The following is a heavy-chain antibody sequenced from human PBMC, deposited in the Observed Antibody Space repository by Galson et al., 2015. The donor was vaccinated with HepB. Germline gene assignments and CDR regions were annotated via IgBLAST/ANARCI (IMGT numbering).Heavy chain of an antibody. Sequence: QSGAEVKKPGESLRISCKGSGYGFPGHWIGWVRQTPGKGLEWMALVYPGDSNTRYSPSFEGQVTISADKSNAIAYLQWTSLKASDTAMYFCVRLAYYYEIFFDFWGQGTLVTVSS. CDR1: GYGFPGHW. J-gene: IGHJ4*02. V-gene: IGHV5-51*01. CDR3: VRLAYYYEIFFDF. CDR2: VYPGDSNT. D-gene: IGHD3-9*01.